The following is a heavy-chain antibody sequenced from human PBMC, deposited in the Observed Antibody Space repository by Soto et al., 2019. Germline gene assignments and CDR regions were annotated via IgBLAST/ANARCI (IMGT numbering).Heavy chain of an antibody. CDR1: VGSISSYY. CDR3: ARELAAGYYGMDV. J-gene: IGHJ6*02. Sequence: SETLSLTCTVSVGSISSYYWSWIRQPPGKGLEWIGYIYYSGSTNYNPSLKSRVTISVDTSKNQFSLKLSSVTAADTAVYYCARELAAGYYGMDVWGQGTTVTVSS. D-gene: IGHD6-13*01. CDR2: IYYSGST. V-gene: IGHV4-59*01.